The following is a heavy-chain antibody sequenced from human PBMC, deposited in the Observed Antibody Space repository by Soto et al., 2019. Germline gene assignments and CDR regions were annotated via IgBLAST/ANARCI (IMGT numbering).Heavy chain of an antibody. CDR3: ARLSGYDPAGAADK. CDR2: TYYSGGS. Sequence: QVQLQESGPGLVKASQTLSLTCTLSGASVSSAEHYWSWIRQPPGKGLEWIGYTYYSGGSYYNAALQGRVSISVDTSQNQFSLTLTSVTAADTAVYYCARLSGYDPAGAADKWGPGILVSVSS. D-gene: IGHD5-12*01. CDR1: GASVSSAEHY. J-gene: IGHJ4*02. V-gene: IGHV4-30-4*01.